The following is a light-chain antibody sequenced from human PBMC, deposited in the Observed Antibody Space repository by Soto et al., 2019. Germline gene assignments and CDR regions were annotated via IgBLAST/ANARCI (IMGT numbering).Light chain of an antibody. CDR2: GAS. V-gene: IGKV3-20*01. CDR3: QQYGSSPLT. CDR1: QSISSSY. Sequence: EIVMTQSPATLSVSPGERATLSRRASQSISSSYLAWYQQRHGQAPRLLIYGASSRATGIPDRFSGSGSGTDFTLTISRLEPEDFVVYFCQQYGSSPLTFGGGTKVDI. J-gene: IGKJ4*01.